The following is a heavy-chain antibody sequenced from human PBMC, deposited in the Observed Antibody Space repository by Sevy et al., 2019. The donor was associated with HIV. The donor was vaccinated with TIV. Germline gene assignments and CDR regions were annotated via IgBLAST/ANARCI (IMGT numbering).Heavy chain of an antibody. D-gene: IGHD3-16*02. CDR3: ARELTFGGVIVPDAFDI. J-gene: IGHJ3*02. Sequence: GGSLRLSCAASGFTFSSYWMSWVRQAPGKGLEWVANTKQDGSEKYYVDSVKGRFTISRDNAKNSLYLQMNSLRAEDTAVYYCARELTFGGVIVPDAFDIWGQGTMVTVSS. V-gene: IGHV3-7*03. CDR1: GFTFSSYW. CDR2: TKQDGSEK.